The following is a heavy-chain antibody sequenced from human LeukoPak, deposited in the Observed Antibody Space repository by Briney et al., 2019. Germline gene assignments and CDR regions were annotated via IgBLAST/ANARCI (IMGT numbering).Heavy chain of an antibody. CDR1: GFSFSTYT. CDR2: ISSSSGYI. Sequence: GGSPRLSCAASGFSFSTYTMNWVRQAPGKGLEWVSSISSSSGYIYYADSMKGRFTISRDNAKNSLYLQMNSLRAEDTAMYYCARDTTTTAFNYYYGMDVWGQGTTVTVSS. J-gene: IGHJ6*02. V-gene: IGHV3-21*01. D-gene: IGHD1-1*01. CDR3: ARDTTTTAFNYYYGMDV.